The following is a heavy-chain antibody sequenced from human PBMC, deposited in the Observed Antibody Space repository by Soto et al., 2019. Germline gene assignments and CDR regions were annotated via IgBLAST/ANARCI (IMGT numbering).Heavy chain of an antibody. V-gene: IGHV1-69*13. CDR3: AREYYYEISGYYSLDY. Sequence: VASVKVSCKASGGTFSSYAISWVRQAPGQGLEWMGGIIPIFGTANYAQKFQGRVTITADESTSTAYMELSSLRSEDTAVYYCAREYYYEISGYYSLDYWGQGTLVTVSS. CDR2: IIPIFGTA. J-gene: IGHJ4*02. D-gene: IGHD3-22*01. CDR1: GGTFSSYA.